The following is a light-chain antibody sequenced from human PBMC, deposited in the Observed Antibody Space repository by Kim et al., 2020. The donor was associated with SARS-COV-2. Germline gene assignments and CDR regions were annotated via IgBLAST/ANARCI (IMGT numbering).Light chain of an antibody. V-gene: IGLV3-25*03. CDR3: QSADSSGTWV. Sequence: VYPGQTARITCSGDALPNQYAYWYQQKPGQAPVLVIYKDSERPSGIPERFSGSSSGTTVTLTISGVQAEDEADYYCQSADSSGTWVFGGGTKLTVL. CDR1: ALPNQY. J-gene: IGLJ3*02. CDR2: KDS.